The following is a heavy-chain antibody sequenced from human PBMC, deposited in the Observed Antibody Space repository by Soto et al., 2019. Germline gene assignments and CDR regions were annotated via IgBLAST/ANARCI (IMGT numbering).Heavy chain of an antibody. CDR2: IWYDGSTK. CDR1: GFTFSSYG. J-gene: IGHJ4*02. D-gene: IGHD4-17*01. CDR3: AGDLSDDYELPYFDY. Sequence: QVQLVESGGGVVQPGRSLRLSCAASGFTFSSYGMHWVRQAPGKGLEWVAVIWYDGSTKYYADSVKGRFTISRANSKNTMYLQMNSLSAEDTAVYCYAGDLSDDYELPYFDYWGQGTLVTVSS. V-gene: IGHV3-33*01.